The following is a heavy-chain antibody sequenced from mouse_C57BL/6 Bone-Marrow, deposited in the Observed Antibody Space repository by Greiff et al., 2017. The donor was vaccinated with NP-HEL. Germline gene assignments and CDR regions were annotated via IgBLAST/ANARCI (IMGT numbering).Heavy chain of an antibody. CDR1: GYSFTDYN. CDR3: ARTTVVAPFDY. J-gene: IGHJ2*01. V-gene: IGHV1-39*01. D-gene: IGHD1-1*01. Sequence: EVKLVESGPELVKPGASVKISCKASGYSFTDYNMNWVKQSNGKSLEWIGVINPNYGTTSYNQKFKGKATLTVDQSSSTAYMQLNSLTSEDSAVYYWARTTVVAPFDYGGQGTTLTVSS. CDR2: INPNYGTT.